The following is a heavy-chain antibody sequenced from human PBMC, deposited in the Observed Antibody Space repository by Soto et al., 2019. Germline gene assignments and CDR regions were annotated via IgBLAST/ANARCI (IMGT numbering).Heavy chain of an antibody. CDR3: ARAPLITMVRGVISENYYYYGMDV. D-gene: IGHD3-10*01. CDR1: GYTFTGYY. V-gene: IGHV1-2*04. J-gene: IGHJ6*02. CDR2: INPNSGGT. Sequence: ASVKVSCKASGYTFTGYYMHWVRQAPGQGLEWMGWINPNSGGTNYAQKFQGWVTMTRDTSISTAYMELSRLRSDDTAVYYCARAPLITMVRGVISENYYYYGMDVWGQGTTVTVSS.